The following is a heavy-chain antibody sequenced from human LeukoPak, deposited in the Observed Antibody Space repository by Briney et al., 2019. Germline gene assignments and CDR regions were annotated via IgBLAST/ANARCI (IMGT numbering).Heavy chain of an antibody. CDR3: TRRVAAGICFDY. CDR2: ISSGGSTI. V-gene: IGHV3-11*01. CDR1: GFTFSDYY. D-gene: IGHD6-13*01. J-gene: IGHJ4*02. Sequence: GGSLRLSCAVSGFTFSDYYMSWIRQAPGKGLEWVSYISSGGSTISHADSVKGRFTISRDNAENSLYLQMNSLRAEDTAVYYCTRRVAAGICFDYWGQGTLVTVSS.